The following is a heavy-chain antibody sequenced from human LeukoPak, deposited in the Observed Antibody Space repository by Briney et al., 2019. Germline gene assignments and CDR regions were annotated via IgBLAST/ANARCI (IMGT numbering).Heavy chain of an antibody. D-gene: IGHD6-19*01. J-gene: IGHJ4*02. CDR2: IYYSGST. Sequence: SETLSLTCTVSGGSISSYYWSWIRQPPGKGPEWIGYIYYSGSTNYNPSLRSRVTISVDTSKNQFSLKLSSVTAADTAVYYCAREIGSGWYRGIDYWGQGTLVTVSS. CDR3: AREIGSGWYRGIDY. V-gene: IGHV4-59*01. CDR1: GGSISSYY.